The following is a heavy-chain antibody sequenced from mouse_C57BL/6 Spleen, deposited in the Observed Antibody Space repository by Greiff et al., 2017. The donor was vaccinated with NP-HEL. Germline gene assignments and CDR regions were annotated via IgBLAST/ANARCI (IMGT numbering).Heavy chain of an antibody. V-gene: IGHV7-3*01. Sequence: EVKLMESGGGLVQPGGSLSLSCAASGFTFTDYYMSWVRQPPGKALEWLGFIRNKANGYTTEYSASVKGRFTISRDNSQSILYLQMNALRAEDSATYYCARSLDGYYLFAYWGQGTLVTVSA. J-gene: IGHJ3*01. CDR2: IRNKANGYTT. CDR1: GFTFTDYY. CDR3: ARSLDGYYLFAY. D-gene: IGHD2-3*01.